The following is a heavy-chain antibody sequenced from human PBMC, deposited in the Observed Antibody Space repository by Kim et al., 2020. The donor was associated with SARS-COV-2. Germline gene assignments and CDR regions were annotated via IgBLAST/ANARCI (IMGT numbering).Heavy chain of an antibody. CDR1: GGSISSSSYY. CDR3: ATSTYYYDSSGYYSLDV. CDR2: IYYSGST. Sequence: SETLSLTCTVSGGSISSSSYYWGWIRQPPGKGLEWIGSIYYSGSTYYNPSLKSRVTISVDTSKNQFSLKLSSVTAADTAVYYCATSTYYYDSSGYYSLDVWGQGTTVTVSS. V-gene: IGHV4-39*01. D-gene: IGHD3-22*01. J-gene: IGHJ6*02.